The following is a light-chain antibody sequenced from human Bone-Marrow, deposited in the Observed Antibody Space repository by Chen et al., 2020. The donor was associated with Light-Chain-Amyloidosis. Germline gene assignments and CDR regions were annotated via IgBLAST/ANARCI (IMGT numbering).Light chain of an antibody. Sequence: DIVMTQSPDSLAVSLDERATINCKSSQSVLYSSNNKNYIAWYQQRPGQPPKLLIYWESTRESGLPDRFSDSGSGTDDTLTNSSLHDEDVAVYYCQQDYSTPYTSRQGAKLEIK. CDR1: QSVLYSSNNKNY. V-gene: IGKV4-1*01. CDR3: QQDYSTPYT. J-gene: IGKJ2*01. CDR2: WES.